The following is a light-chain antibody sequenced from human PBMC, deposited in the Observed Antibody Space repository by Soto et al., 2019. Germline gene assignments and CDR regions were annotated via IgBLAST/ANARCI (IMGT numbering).Light chain of an antibody. V-gene: IGKV1-5*01. J-gene: IGKJ1*01. CDR1: QSISSW. CDR2: DAS. Sequence: DIQMTQSPSTLSASVGFRVTLTCRASQSISSWLAWYQQKPGKAPKLLIYDASSLESGVPSRFSGSGSGTEFTLTISSLQPDDFATYYCQQYNRYSVTFGQETKVDIK. CDR3: QQYNRYSVT.